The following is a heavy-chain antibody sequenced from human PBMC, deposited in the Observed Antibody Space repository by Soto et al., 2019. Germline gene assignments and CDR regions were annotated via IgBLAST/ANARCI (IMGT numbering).Heavy chain of an antibody. J-gene: IGHJ5*02. CDR1: GGTFSSYA. D-gene: IGHD3-3*01. V-gene: IGHV1-69*10. CDR3: ARVFLTSSYKINGFGP. Sequence: GASVKVSCEASGGTFSSYAISWVRQAPGQGLEWMGWIIPIIGKANYAQKFQGRVTMTRNTSINTAYMELSSLRSDDTAVYYCARVFLTSSYKINGFGPWGKGTPVTVSS. CDR2: IIPIIGKA.